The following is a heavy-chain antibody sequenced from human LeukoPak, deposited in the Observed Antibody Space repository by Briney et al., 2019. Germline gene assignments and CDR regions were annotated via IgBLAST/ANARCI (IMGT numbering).Heavy chain of an antibody. CDR3: ARHTPYGSGSYYVGFDP. Sequence: SETLSLTCTVSGGSISSSSYYWGWIRQPPGKGLEWIGSIYYSGSTYYNPSLKSRVTLSVDTSKNQFSLKLSSVTAADTAVYYCARHTPYGSGSYYVGFDPWGQGTLVTVSS. CDR2: IYYSGST. CDR1: GGSISSSSYY. D-gene: IGHD3-10*01. V-gene: IGHV4-39*01. J-gene: IGHJ5*02.